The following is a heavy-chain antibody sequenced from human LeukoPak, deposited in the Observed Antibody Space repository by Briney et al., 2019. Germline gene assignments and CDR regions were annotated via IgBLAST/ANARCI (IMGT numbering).Heavy chain of an antibody. V-gene: IGHV3-48*03. D-gene: IGHD3-10*01. J-gene: IGHJ4*02. CDR1: GFTFSSYE. CDR2: ISSSGSTI. CDR3: ARASGSASHSGDY. Sequence: GGSLRLSCAASGFTFSSYEMNWVRQAPGKGLELVSYISSSGSTIYYADSVKGRFTISRDNAKNSLYLQMNSLRAEDTAVYYCARASGSASHSGDYWGQGTLVTVSS.